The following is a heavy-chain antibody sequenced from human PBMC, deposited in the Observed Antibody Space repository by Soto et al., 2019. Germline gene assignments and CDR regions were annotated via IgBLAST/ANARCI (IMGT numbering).Heavy chain of an antibody. V-gene: IGHV1-2*04. J-gene: IGHJ6*02. CDR2: INPNSGRT. D-gene: IGHD3-10*01. CDR1: GYTFTDYY. CDR3: ARVPRGVYYGMDV. Sequence: QGQLVQSGAEVKKPGASVKVSCKASGYTFTDYYMHWVRQAPGQRLEWMGWINPNSGRTNYAQKFQGWVTMTRDTSITTVYMEVSRLRSDDTAVYYCARVPRGVYYGMDVWGQGTTVTVSS.